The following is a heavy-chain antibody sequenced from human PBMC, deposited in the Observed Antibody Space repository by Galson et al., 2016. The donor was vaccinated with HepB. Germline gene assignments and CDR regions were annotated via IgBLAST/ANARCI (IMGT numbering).Heavy chain of an antibody. CDR2: INAGGGGT. J-gene: IGHJ3*02. V-gene: IGHV1-3*01. Sequence: SVKVSCKASGYPFSNYATHWLRQAPGQSLEWMGWINAGGGGTKYSQKFQGRLSITRDTSANIAYMELSGLRFEDTAVYSCARSTKITTKIVLNAGGAFDIWGQGTVVTVSS. D-gene: IGHD1/OR15-1a*01. CDR1: GYPFSNYA. CDR3: ARSTKITTKIVLNAGGAFDI.